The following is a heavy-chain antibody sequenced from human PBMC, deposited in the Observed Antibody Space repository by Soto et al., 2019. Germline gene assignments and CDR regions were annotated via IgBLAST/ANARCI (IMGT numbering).Heavy chain of an antibody. CDR3: ARTGGNDYYYYYGMDV. Sequence: SETLSLTCAVYGGSFSGYYWSWIRQPPGKGLEWIGEINHSGSTNYNPSLKSRVTISVDTSKNQFSLKLSSVTAADTAVYYCARTGGNDYYYYYGMDVWGQGTTVTVSS. CDR2: INHSGST. J-gene: IGHJ6*02. V-gene: IGHV4-34*01. D-gene: IGHD2-15*01. CDR1: GGSFSGYY.